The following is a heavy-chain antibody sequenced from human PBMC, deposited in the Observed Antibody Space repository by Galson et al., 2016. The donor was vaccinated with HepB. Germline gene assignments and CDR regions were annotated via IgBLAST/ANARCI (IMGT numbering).Heavy chain of an antibody. CDR3: ARDIVGANDL. J-gene: IGHJ5*02. Sequence: SLRLSCAASGFTFSRNWMTWVRHTPGEGLEWVANIKEDGSEKYYVDSVKGRFTISRDNSKNTLYLEMNGLRAGDTAVYFCARDIVGANDLWGQGTLVTVSS. CDR1: GFTFSRNW. CDR2: IKEDGSEK. D-gene: IGHD1-26*01. V-gene: IGHV3-7*03.